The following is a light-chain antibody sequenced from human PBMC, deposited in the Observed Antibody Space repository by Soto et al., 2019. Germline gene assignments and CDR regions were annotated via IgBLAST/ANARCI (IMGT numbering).Light chain of an antibody. CDR2: EVS. Sequence: QSALTQPASVSGSPGQSITISCTGTSSDVGGYNYVSWYQKHPGKDPKLMIYEVSNRPSGVSNRFSGSKPGNTASLTISGLQAEDEADYYCSSYTSSSTHVVFGGGTKLTVL. J-gene: IGLJ2*01. CDR3: SSYTSSSTHVV. V-gene: IGLV2-14*01. CDR1: SSDVGGYNY.